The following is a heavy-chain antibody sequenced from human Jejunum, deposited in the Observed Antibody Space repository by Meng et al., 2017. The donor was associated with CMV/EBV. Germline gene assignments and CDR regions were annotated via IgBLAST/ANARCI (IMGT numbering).Heavy chain of an antibody. D-gene: IGHD2-15*01. CDR1: GDSISSSTSY. J-gene: IGHJ4*02. CDR3: ARVCSGGTCLDY. V-gene: IGHV4-39*07. CDR2: VHYSGST. Sequence: SGDSISSSTSYWGWTRQPPGKGLEWIGGVHYSGSTYYNPSLKSRVTMSVDTSKNQISLKLTSVSAADTAVYYCARVCSGGTCLDYWGQGTLVTVSS.